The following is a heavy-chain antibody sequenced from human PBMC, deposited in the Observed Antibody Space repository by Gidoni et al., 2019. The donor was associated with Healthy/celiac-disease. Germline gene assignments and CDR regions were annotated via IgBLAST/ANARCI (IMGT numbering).Heavy chain of an antibody. J-gene: IGHJ4*02. D-gene: IGHD3-22*01. CDR2: RSGGST. V-gene: IGHV3-23*01. CDR3: AKVVINTLYYFDY. Sequence: RSGGSTYYADSVKGRFTISRDNSKNTLYLQMNSLRAEDTAVYYCAKVVINTLYYFDYWGQGTLVTVSS.